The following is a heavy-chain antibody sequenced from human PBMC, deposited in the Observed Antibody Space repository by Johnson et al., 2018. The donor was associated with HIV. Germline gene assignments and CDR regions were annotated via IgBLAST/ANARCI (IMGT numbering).Heavy chain of an antibody. J-gene: IGHJ3*02. V-gene: IGHV3-30*04. CDR1: GFTFSSYA. D-gene: IGHD2-15*01. CDR3: TTEWWSYAFDI. CDR2: ISYDGSNK. Sequence: QVQLVESGGGLVQPGGSPRLSCAASGFTFSSYAMSWVRQAPGKGLEWVAVISYDGSNKYYADSVKGRFTISRDNSKNTLYLQMNSLKTEDTAVYYCTTEWWSYAFDIWGQGTMVTVSS.